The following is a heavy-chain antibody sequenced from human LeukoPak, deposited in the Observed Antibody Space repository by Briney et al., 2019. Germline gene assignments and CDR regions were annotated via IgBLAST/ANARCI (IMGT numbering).Heavy chain of an antibody. CDR3: ARDRWDKGTAIPGGD. Sequence: ASVKVSCKASGYTFTGYYMHLVRQAPGQGLEWMGRINPNSGGTNYAQKFQGRVTMTRDTSISTAYMELSRLRSDDTAVYYCARDRWDKGTAIPGGDWGQGTLVTVSS. D-gene: IGHD2-2*02. J-gene: IGHJ4*02. CDR1: GYTFTGYY. V-gene: IGHV1-2*06. CDR2: INPNSGGT.